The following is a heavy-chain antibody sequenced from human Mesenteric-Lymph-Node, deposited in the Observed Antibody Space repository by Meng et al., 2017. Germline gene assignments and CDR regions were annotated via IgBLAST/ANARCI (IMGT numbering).Heavy chain of an antibody. V-gene: IGHV4-61*01. Sequence: QVHLQESGPGPVRPSETLSLTCSVSGGSVSSGSYYWSRIRQPPGKGLEWIGYIYYSGATNYNPSLKSRVTISADTSKNQFSLNLKSMTAADTAVYYCARLDQALDYWGQGTLVTVSS. CDR2: IYYSGAT. D-gene: IGHD3-9*01. CDR3: ARLDQALDY. J-gene: IGHJ4*02. CDR1: GGSVSSGSYY.